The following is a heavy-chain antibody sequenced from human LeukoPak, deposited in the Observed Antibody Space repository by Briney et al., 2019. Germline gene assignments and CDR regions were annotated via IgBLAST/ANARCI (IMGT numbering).Heavy chain of an antibody. V-gene: IGHV3-7*02. CDR2: IKQDGSEQ. CDR1: GFTFSSYW. CDR3: ASAISEWELTLDY. J-gene: IGHJ4*02. D-gene: IGHD1-26*01. Sequence: PGGSLRLSCAASGFTFSSYWMTWVRQAPGKGLEWVANIKQDGSEQYYVDSVKGRFTISRDNAKNSLYLQMNSLRAEDTAVYYCASAISEWELTLDYWGQGTLVTVSS.